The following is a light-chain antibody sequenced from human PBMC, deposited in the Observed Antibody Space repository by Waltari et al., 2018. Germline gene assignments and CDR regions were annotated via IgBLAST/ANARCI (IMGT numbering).Light chain of an antibody. Sequence: EIVLPHSPRTLSFSAGDGAPLSCRTSQSVGRSLAWYQQKRGQAPRLLIYGASSRATGIPDRFSGSGSGTDFSLTISRLEPEDFAVYYCQHYVTLPVTFGQGTKVEIK. CDR2: GAS. V-gene: IGKV3-20*01. CDR3: QHYVTLPVT. J-gene: IGKJ1*01. CDR1: QSVGRS.